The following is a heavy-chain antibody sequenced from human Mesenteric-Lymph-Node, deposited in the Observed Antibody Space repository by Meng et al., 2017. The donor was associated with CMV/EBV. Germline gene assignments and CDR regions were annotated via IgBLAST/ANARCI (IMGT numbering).Heavy chain of an antibody. Sequence: ASVKVSCKASGYTFTSYDINWVRQATGQGLEWMGWMNPSSGNTGYAQKFQGRVTMTRDTSISTAYMELSRLRSDDTAVYYCARVGWVVAMWPVDWFDPWGQGTLVTVSS. CDR1: GYTFTSYD. D-gene: IGHD2-15*01. CDR3: ARVGWVVAMWPVDWFDP. V-gene: IGHV1-8*01. CDR2: MNPSSGNT. J-gene: IGHJ5*02.